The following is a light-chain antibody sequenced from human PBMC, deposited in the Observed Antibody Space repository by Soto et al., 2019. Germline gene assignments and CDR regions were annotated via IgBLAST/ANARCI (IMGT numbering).Light chain of an antibody. Sequence: EIVLTQSPATLSVSPGERATLYCRASQSVNNNLAWYQQKLGQAPRVLIYGASTRATGIPARFTGSGSGTEFILTITSLQSEDSAVYYCQEYNTWPWTFGQGTKVDIK. V-gene: IGKV3-15*01. J-gene: IGKJ1*01. CDR2: GAS. CDR1: QSVNNN. CDR3: QEYNTWPWT.